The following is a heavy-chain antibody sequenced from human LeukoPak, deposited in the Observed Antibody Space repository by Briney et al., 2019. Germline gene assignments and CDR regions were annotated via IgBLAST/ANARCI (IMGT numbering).Heavy chain of an antibody. V-gene: IGHV3-33*01. CDR1: GFTFSKYG. D-gene: IGHD2-15*01. J-gene: IGHJ5*02. CDR3: VRDYCSGGSCYESKWFDP. CDR2: IWSDGINT. Sequence: PGGSLRLSCAASGFTFSKYGMHWVRQAPGKGLEWVAVIWSDGINTNHADSVKGRFTVSRDNSKNTLFLQMNSLRAEDTAVYFCVRDYCSGGSCYESKWFDPWGQGTLVTVSS.